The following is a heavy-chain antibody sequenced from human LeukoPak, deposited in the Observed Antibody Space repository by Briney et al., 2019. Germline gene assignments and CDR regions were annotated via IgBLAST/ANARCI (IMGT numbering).Heavy chain of an antibody. J-gene: IGHJ4*02. CDR2: IRYDGSNK. CDR1: GFTFSSYG. Sequence: GGSLRLSCAASGFTFSSYGMHWVRQAPGKGLEWVAFIRYDGSNKYYADSVKGRFTISRDNSKNTLYLQMNSLRAEDTAVYYCATDSSSWYEDPKFDYWGQGTLVTVSS. D-gene: IGHD6-13*01. CDR3: ATDSSSWYEDPKFDY. V-gene: IGHV3-30*02.